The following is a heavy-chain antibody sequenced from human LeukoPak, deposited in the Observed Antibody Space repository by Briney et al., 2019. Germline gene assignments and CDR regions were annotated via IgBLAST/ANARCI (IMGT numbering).Heavy chain of an antibody. CDR3: ASSTAIGY. CDR1: GFTFSTYE. V-gene: IGHV3-48*03. J-gene: IGHJ4*02. Sequence: GGSLRLSCAASGFTFSTYEMNWVRQAPGKGLEWVSYISGSGRTIYYADSVKGRFTISRDNTKNSLYLQMNSLRTEDTAVYYCASSTAIGYWGQGTLVTVSS. CDR2: ISGSGRTI.